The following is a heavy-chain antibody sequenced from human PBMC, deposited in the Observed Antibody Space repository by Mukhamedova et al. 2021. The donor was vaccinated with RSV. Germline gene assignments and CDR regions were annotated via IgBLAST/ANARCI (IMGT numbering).Heavy chain of an antibody. CDR2: ISWNSGTK. Sequence: GLEWVSGISWNSGTKDYADSAKGRFTISRDNAKNSLYLQMNSLRAEDTALYYCIKGGGRFGELLTNWLDSWGQGTLVTVSS. CDR3: IKGGGRFGELLTNWLDS. J-gene: IGHJ5*01. V-gene: IGHV3-9*01. D-gene: IGHD3-10*01.